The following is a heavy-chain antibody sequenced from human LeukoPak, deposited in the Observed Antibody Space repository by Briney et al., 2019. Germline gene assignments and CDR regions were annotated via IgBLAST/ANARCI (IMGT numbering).Heavy chain of an antibody. J-gene: IGHJ2*01. D-gene: IGHD5-12*01. V-gene: IGHV3-21*01. CDR2: ISSSSHNI. CDR1: GFTFSSYA. CDR3: ARDPNVVATIYRFFDL. Sequence: GGSLRLSCAASGFTFSSYAMSWVRPAPGKGLEWVASISSSSHNIYYADSVKGRFTISRDNARNSLYLQINSLRAEDTAVYYCARDPNVVATIYRFFDLWGRGTLVTVSS.